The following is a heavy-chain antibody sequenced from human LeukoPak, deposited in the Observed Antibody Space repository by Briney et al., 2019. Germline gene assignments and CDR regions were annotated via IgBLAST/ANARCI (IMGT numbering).Heavy chain of an antibody. CDR1: GFTFSSYW. CDR2: INSNGDEI. V-gene: IGHV3-23*01. D-gene: IGHD6-6*01. Sequence: GGSLRLSCAASGFTFSSYWMTWVRQAPGKGLEWISGINSNGDEIYYADSVRGRFTISRDNSNNAPYLQMDSLRAEDTAVYYCANWIRSSSRDYGGQGTLVTVSS. CDR3: ANWIRSSSRDY. J-gene: IGHJ4*02.